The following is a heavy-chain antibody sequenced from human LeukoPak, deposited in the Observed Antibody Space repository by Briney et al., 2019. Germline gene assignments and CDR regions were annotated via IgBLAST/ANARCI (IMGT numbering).Heavy chain of an antibody. CDR3: ARGIRRIAAAGSRFDY. Sequence: SETQSLTCAVYGGSFSGYYWSWIRQPPGKGLEWIGEINHSGSTNYNPSLKSRVTISVDTSKNQFSLKLSSVTAADTAVYYCARGIRRIAAAGSRFDYWGQGTLVTVSS. CDR1: GGSFSGYY. V-gene: IGHV4-34*01. CDR2: INHSGST. D-gene: IGHD6-13*01. J-gene: IGHJ4*02.